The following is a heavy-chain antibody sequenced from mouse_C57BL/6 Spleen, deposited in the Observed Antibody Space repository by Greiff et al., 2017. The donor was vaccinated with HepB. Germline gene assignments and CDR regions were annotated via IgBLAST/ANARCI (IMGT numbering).Heavy chain of an antibody. Sequence: VKLMESGAELVKPGASVKISCKASGYAFSSYWMNWVKQRPGKGLEWIGQIYPGDGDTNYNGKFKGKATLTADKSSSTAYMQLSSLTSEDSAVYFCAAYYSNYFYAMDYWGQGTSVTVSS. CDR1: GYAFSSYW. J-gene: IGHJ4*01. D-gene: IGHD2-5*01. V-gene: IGHV1-80*01. CDR3: AAYYSNYFYAMDY. CDR2: IYPGDGDT.